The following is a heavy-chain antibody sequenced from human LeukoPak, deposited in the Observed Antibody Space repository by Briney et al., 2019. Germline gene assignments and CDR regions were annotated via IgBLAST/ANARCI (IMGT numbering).Heavy chain of an antibody. D-gene: IGHD2-15*01. V-gene: IGHV3-23*01. Sequence: PEGSLRLSCAASGFAFSTYAMSWVRQAPGKGLEWVSAIRGGGGSASYADSVKGRFTISRDNSQNTLYLQMNSLRAEDTAVYYCAKEASSYSYFDYWGQGTLVTVSS. CDR2: IRGGGGSA. CDR1: GFAFSTYA. CDR3: AKEASSYSYFDY. J-gene: IGHJ4*02.